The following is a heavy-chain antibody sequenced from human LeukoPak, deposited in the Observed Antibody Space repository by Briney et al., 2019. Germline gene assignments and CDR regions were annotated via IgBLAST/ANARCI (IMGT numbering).Heavy chain of an antibody. J-gene: IGHJ5*02. CDR2: INHSGST. Sequence: SETLSPTCAVYGGSFSGYYWSWIRQPPGKGLEWIGEINHSGSTNYNPSLKSRVTISVDTSKNQFSLKLSSVTAADTAVYYCAKIVVVPAAIRGPRNPEWFDPWGQGTLVTVSS. CDR1: GGSFSGYY. V-gene: IGHV4-34*01. CDR3: AKIVVVPAAIRGPRNPEWFDP. D-gene: IGHD2-2*01.